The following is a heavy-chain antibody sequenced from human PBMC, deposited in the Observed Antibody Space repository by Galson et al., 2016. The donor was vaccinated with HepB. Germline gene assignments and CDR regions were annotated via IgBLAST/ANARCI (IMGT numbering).Heavy chain of an antibody. CDR2: LYYSGST. CDR1: GGAISDYY. Sequence: SETLSLTCSVSGGAISDYYWSWIRQSPGKGLEWIGYLYYSGSTNYNPSLKSRVTISIDTSKNQLSLRLRAVTAEDTAVYYCAGGDTGGLDYWGQGSLVTVSS. J-gene: IGHJ4*02. V-gene: IGHV4-59*01. D-gene: IGHD2-8*02. CDR3: AGGDTGGLDY.